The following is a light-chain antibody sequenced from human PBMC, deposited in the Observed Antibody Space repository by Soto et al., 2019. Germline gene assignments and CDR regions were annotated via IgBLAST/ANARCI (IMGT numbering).Light chain of an antibody. J-gene: IGKJ4*01. CDR2: GAS. CDR1: QIVSNNY. CDR3: QQRSNWPPGALT. V-gene: IGKV3-11*01. Sequence: EVGLTQSPCTLSLSTGERATLSCRASQIVSNNYLAWYQQKPGQAPRLLIYGASNRATGIPARFSGSGSGTDFTLTISSLEPEDFAVYYCQQRSNWPPGALTFGGGTKVDIK.